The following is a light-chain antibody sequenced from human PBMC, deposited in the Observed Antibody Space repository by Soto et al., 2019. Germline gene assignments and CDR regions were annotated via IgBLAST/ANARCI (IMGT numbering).Light chain of an antibody. V-gene: IGKV3-11*01. CDR3: QQRSNWPPG. Sequence: EIVMTQSPATLSVSPGERATLSCRASQSVSSNLAWYQQKPGQAPRLLIYGASTRAAGIPDRFSGSGSGTDFTLTITRLEPEDFAVYYCQQRSNWPPGFGQGTRLEIK. J-gene: IGKJ5*01. CDR1: QSVSSN. CDR2: GAS.